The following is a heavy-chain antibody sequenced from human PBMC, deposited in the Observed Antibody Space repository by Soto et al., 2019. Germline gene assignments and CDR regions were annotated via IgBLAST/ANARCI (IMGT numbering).Heavy chain of an antibody. J-gene: IGHJ4*02. CDR1: GFTFSSYA. CDR3: AKASGGYSSSSDY. Sequence: GGSLRLSFAASGFTFSSYAMSWVRQAPGKGLEWVSAISGSGGSTYYADSVKGRFTISRDNSKNTLYLQMNSLRAEDTAVYYCAKASGGYSSSSDYWGQGTLVTVSS. V-gene: IGHV3-23*01. D-gene: IGHD6-6*01. CDR2: ISGSGGST.